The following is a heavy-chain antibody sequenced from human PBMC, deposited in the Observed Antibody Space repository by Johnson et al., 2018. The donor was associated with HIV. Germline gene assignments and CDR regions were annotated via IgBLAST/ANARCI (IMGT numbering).Heavy chain of an antibody. CDR1: GFTFSTYA. CDR3: ARGGLEMATITDAFDI. V-gene: IGHV3-30-3*01. Sequence: QVQLVESGGGVVQPGRSLRLSCAASGFTFSTYAIHWVRQAPGKGLEWVAVISFDGNNKYYADSVKGRFTILRDNSKNTLYLQMNSLRVEDTAVYYCARGGLEMATITDAFDIWGQGTMVTVSS. CDR2: ISFDGNNK. D-gene: IGHD5-24*01. J-gene: IGHJ3*02.